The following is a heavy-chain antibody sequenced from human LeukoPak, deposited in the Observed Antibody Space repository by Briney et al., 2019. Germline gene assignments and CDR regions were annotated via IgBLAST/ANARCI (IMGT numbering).Heavy chain of an antibody. CDR1: GGSISSSSYY. J-gene: IGHJ5*02. Sequence: SETLSLTCTVSGGSISSSSYYWGWIRQPPGKGLEWIGSIYYSGSTYYNPSHKSRVTISVDTPKKQFSLKLSSVTAADTAVYYCARHDYGGVNWFDPWGQGTLVTVSS. V-gene: IGHV4-39*01. CDR2: IYYSGST. CDR3: ARHDYGGVNWFDP. D-gene: IGHD4-23*01.